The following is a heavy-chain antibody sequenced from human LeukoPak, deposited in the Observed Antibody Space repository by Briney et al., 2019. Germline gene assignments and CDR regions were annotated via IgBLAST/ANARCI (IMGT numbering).Heavy chain of an antibody. CDR1: GGSISSYY. V-gene: IGHV4-59*08. J-gene: IGHJ4*02. D-gene: IGHD2-21*02. CDR3: ARHLYCSGDCYLFDY. Sequence: SETLSLTCNVSGGSISSYYWSWIRQPPGKGLEWIGYIYYSGSTNYNPSLKSRITISVDTSKNQFSLKLSSVTAADTAVYYCARHLYCSGDCYLFDYWGQGTLVTVSS. CDR2: IYYSGST.